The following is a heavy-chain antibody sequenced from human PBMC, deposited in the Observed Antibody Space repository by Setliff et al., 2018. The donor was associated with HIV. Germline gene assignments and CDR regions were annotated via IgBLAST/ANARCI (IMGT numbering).Heavy chain of an antibody. CDR2: INHSGST. D-gene: IGHD3-22*01. V-gene: IGHV4-34*01. Sequence: SETLSLTCTVSGGSFSGSYWSWIRQPPGKGLEWIGEINHSGSTNYSPSLKSRVTISVDTSKNQFSLKVNSVTAADTAVYYCARTIVREFDPWGQGTLVTVSS. J-gene: IGHJ5*02. CDR3: ARTIVREFDP. CDR1: GGSFSGSY.